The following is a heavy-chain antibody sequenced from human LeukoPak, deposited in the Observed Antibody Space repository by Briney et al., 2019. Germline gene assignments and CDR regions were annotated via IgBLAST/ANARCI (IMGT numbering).Heavy chain of an antibody. Sequence: SSETLSLTCTVSGGSISSGGYYWTWIRQHPGKGLEWIGYIYYSGSTYYNPSLRSRVAISLDTSKSQFSLKLSFVTAADTAVYYCARCSWAYGYHYFDYWGQGTLVTVSS. CDR2: IYYSGST. V-gene: IGHV4-31*03. D-gene: IGHD5-18*01. J-gene: IGHJ4*02. CDR3: ARCSWAYGYHYFDY. CDR1: GGSISSGGYY.